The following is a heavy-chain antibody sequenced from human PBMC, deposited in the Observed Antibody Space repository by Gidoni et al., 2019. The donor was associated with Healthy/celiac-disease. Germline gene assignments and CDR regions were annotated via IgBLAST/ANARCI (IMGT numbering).Heavy chain of an antibody. CDR2: INPKRGGT. CDR1: GYHFTVYY. V-gene: IGHV1-2*02. CDR3: ARDLGLEGGANGN. J-gene: IGHJ4*02. D-gene: IGHD1-1*01. Sequence: QVQLVQSGAAVKKPGASVTVSCKASGYHFTVYYMHWVRQAPGQGLEWMGWINPKRGGTNYAQKFQGRVTMTRDTSSSTAYMELSRLRSDDTAGYYCARDLGLEGGANGNWGQGTLVTVSS.